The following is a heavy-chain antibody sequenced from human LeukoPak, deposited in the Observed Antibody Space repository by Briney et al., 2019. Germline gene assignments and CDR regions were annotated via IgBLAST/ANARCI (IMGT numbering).Heavy chain of an antibody. CDR3: ARGPSGYHNT. J-gene: IGHJ4*02. CDR2: IKSDGSST. D-gene: IGHD5-12*01. V-gene: IGHV3-74*01. Sequence: GGSLRLSCAASGFTFSKYWMHWVRQAPGKGLVWVSRIKSDGSSTNYADSVKGRFTISRDNAKNTLYLQMNSLRAEDTAVYYCARGPSGYHNTGGQGTLVTVSS. CDR1: GFTFSKYW.